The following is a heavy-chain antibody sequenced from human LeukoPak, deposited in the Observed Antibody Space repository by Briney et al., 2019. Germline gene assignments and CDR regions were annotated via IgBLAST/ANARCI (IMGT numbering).Heavy chain of an antibody. CDR3: ARAGVDFWSGSSYYYYMDV. CDR1: GFTFSSYS. D-gene: IGHD3-3*01. V-gene: IGHV3-48*01. CDR2: ISSSSTI. J-gene: IGHJ6*03. Sequence: GGSLRLSCAASGFTFSSYSMNWVRQAPGKGLEWVSYISSSSTIYYADSVKGRFTISRDNAKNSLYLQMNSLRAEDTAVYYCARAGVDFWSGSSYYYYMDVWGKGTTVTVSS.